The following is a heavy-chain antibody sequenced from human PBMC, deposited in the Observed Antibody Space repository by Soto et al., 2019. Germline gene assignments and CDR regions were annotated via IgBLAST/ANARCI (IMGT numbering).Heavy chain of an antibody. Sequence: EVQLLESGGDLAQTGGSLRLSCAASGFTFSDYAMTWVRQAPGKGLEWISAISVSGGNTYYADSVKGRFTISRDNSRNTLYLEMNSLRAEDMAVYYCAKDRYGQVADYVDYWGLVTLVTVSS. J-gene: IGHJ4*02. D-gene: IGHD6-19*01. CDR3: AKDRYGQVADYVDY. V-gene: IGHV3-23*01. CDR2: ISVSGGNT. CDR1: GFTFSDYA.